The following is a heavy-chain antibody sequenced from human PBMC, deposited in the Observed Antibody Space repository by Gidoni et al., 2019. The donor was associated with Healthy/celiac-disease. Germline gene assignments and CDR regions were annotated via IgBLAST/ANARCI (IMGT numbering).Heavy chain of an antibody. J-gene: IGHJ4*02. D-gene: IGHD3-3*01. CDR2: LSSSSSHT. V-gene: IGHV3-11*05. CDR3: GVITIFGVVNY. Sequence: QVQLVESGGGLVKPGGSLRLSCAASGFTFGGYYMSWIRQAPGKGLEWVSYLSSSSSHTNYADSVKGRFTISRANAKNSLYLQMNSLRAEDTAVYYCGVITIFGVVNYWGQGTLVTVSS. CDR1: GFTFGGYY.